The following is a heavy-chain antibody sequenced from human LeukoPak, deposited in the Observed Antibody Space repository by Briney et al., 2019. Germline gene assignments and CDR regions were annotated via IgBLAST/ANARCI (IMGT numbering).Heavy chain of an antibody. Sequence: PSETLSLTCAVSGGSISSGGYSWSWIRQPPGKGLEWIGYIYHSGSTYYNPSLKSRVTISVDRSKNQFSLKLSSVTAADTAVYYRARAPVSIPGSANYGMDVWGKGTTVTVSS. CDR1: GGSISSGGYS. D-gene: IGHD3-10*01. J-gene: IGHJ6*04. CDR3: ARAPVSIPGSANYGMDV. V-gene: IGHV4-30-2*01. CDR2: IYHSGST.